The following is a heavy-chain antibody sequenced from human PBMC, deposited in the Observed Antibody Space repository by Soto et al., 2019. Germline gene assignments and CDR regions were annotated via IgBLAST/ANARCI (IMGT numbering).Heavy chain of an antibody. CDR3: VQDTHFLGIWYFDL. D-gene: IGHD3-16*01. Sequence: EPLAESGGGVVQSGRSLRLSCEASGFTFSSFGMHWVRQAPGKGLEWVAVISYDGSDTYFADSVKGRFTISRDNSKNTVYLQMNSLRVEDTAVYYCVQDTHFLGIWYFDLWGRGSLVSVSS. J-gene: IGHJ2*01. CDR1: GFTFSSFG. CDR2: ISYDGSDT. V-gene: IGHV3-30*18.